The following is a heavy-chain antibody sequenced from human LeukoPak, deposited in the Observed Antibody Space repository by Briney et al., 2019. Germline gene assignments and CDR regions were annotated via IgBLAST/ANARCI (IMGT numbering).Heavy chain of an antibody. D-gene: IGHD4-23*01. Sequence: PGGSLRLSCAASGFTFSSYDMNWVRQAPGKGLEWVSYISSSSGIMYYADPVKGRFTISRDNAKNSLFLQMNSLRAEDTAVYYCARSYSGNSDLNYWGQGTLVAVSS. J-gene: IGHJ4*02. CDR1: GFTFSSYD. CDR3: ARSYSGNSDLNY. V-gene: IGHV3-48*01. CDR2: ISSSSGIM.